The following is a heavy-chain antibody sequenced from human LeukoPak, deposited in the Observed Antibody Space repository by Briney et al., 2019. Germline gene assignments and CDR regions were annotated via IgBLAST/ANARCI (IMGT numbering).Heavy chain of an antibody. V-gene: IGHV3-23*01. Sequence: GGSLRLSCAASGFTFSNFGMSWVRQAPGKGLEWVSAIFGNGFTTYYADSVKGRFIISRDNSQNRLFLQVNSLRVEDTAVYYCAKGLGEFASAPDSWGQGTLVNVSS. CDR3: AKGLGEFASAPDS. J-gene: IGHJ5*01. CDR2: IFGNGFTT. CDR1: GFTFSNFG.